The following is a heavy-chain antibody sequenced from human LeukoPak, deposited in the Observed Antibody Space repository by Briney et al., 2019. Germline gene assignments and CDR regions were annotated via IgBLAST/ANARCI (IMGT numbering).Heavy chain of an antibody. V-gene: IGHV5-51*01. J-gene: IGHJ5*02. CDR2: IYPGGSDT. Sequence: GESLKISCKGSGYSFTSYWIGWVRQMPGKGLEWMGIIYPGGSDTRYSPSFQGQVTISADKSISTAYLQWSSLKASDTAMYYCARLRGLQSRRNNWFDPWGQGTLVTVSS. CDR1: GYSFTSYW. D-gene: IGHD3-16*01. CDR3: ARLRGLQSRRNNWFDP.